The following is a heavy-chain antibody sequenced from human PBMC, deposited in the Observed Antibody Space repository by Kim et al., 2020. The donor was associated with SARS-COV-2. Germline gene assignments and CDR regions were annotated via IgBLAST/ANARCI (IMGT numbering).Heavy chain of an antibody. CDR1: GGSISSYY. V-gene: IGHV4-59*13. Sequence: SETLSLTCTVSGGSISSYYWSWIRQPPGKGLEWIGYIYYSGSTNYNPSLKSRVTISVDTSKNQFSLKLSSVTAADTAVYYCARDFTYSSSWYVPRSCWFPYYYYGMDVWGQGTTVTVSS. D-gene: IGHD6-13*01. J-gene: IGHJ6*02. CDR3: ARDFTYSSSWYVPRSCWFPYYYYGMDV. CDR2: IYYSGST.